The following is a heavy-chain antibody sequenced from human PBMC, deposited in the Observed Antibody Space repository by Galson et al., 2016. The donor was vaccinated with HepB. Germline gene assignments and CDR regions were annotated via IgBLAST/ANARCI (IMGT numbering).Heavy chain of an antibody. CDR1: GGSISGYY. Sequence: SETLSLTCTVSGGSISGYYWNWIRQPPGKEPEWIGYIYYSGSTNYNPSLKSRVTISVDTSKNQFSLKLSSVTAADTAVYYCARLSRWAGDFWGQGTLVTVSS. V-gene: IGHV4-59*01. CDR2: IYYSGST. CDR3: ARLSRWAGDF. J-gene: IGHJ4*02. D-gene: IGHD4-23*01.